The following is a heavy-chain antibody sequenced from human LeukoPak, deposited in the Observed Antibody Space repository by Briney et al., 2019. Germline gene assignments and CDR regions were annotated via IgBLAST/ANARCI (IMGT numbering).Heavy chain of an antibody. J-gene: IGHJ4*02. CDR2: IYYSGST. CDR1: GRSISSSSYY. V-gene: IGHV4-39*01. Sequence: SETLSLTXTVSGRSISSSSYYWGWIRQPPGKGLEWIGSIYYSGSTYYNPSLKSRVPISVDTSKNQFSLELSSVTAADTAVYYCAREPRITIFGVVPYYWGQGTLVTVSP. D-gene: IGHD3-3*01. CDR3: AREPRITIFGVVPYY.